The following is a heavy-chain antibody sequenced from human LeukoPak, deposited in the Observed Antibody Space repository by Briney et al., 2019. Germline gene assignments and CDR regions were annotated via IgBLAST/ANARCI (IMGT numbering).Heavy chain of an antibody. V-gene: IGHV1-69*13. CDR2: IIPIFGTA. CDR3: ARGSESQLLLFDY. CDR1: GGTFSSYA. J-gene: IGHJ4*02. Sequence: SVKVSCKASGGTFSSYAISWVRQAPGQGLEWMGGIIPIFGTANCAQKFQGRVTITADESTSTAYMELSSLRSEDTAVYYCARGSESQLLLFDYWGQGTLVTVSS. D-gene: IGHD2-15*01.